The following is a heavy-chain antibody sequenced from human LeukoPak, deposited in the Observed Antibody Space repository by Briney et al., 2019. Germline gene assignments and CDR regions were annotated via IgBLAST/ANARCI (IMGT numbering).Heavy chain of an antibody. CDR1: GFSFSSSW. CDR2: INDDETST. V-gene: IGHV3-74*01. CDR3: ATTGSGSYYDY. J-gene: IGHJ4*02. Sequence: GGSLRLSCAASGFSFSSSWMHWVRQVPGKGLVWVSRINDDETSTSYADSVKGRFTISRDNAKNTLYLQMNSLRAEDTAVYYCATTGSGSYYDYWGQGTLVTVSS. D-gene: IGHD1-26*01.